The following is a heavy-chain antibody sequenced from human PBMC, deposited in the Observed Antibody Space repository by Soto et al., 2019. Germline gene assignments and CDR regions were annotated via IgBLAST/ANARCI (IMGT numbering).Heavy chain of an antibody. CDR2: ISYDGSNE. J-gene: IGHJ6*02. CDR3: ASGYCSGGSCYPYYYYGMDV. CDR1: GFTFSSYG. V-gene: IGHV3-30*03. D-gene: IGHD2-15*01. Sequence: GGSLRLSCAASGFTFSSYGMHWVRQAPGKGLEWVAVISYDGSNEYYADSVKGRFTISRDNSKNTLYLQMNSLRAEDTAVYYCASGYCSGGSCYPYYYYGMDVWGQGTTVTVSS.